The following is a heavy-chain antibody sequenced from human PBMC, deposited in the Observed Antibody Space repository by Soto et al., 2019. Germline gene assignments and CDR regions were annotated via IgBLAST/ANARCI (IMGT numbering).Heavy chain of an antibody. CDR2: TYYRSKWYN. V-gene: IGHV6-1*01. Sequence: QTLSLTSAISGDSFSSNVAACKWIRECPSRGLEWLGRTYYRSKWYNDYAGSVKSRITINPDTSKNQFSLQLNSVIPEYTAVYYCARVRAAYYGIDVWGQGTTVTASS. CDR1: GDSFSSNVAA. J-gene: IGHJ6*02. CDR3: ARVRAAYYGIDV. D-gene: IGHD6-25*01.